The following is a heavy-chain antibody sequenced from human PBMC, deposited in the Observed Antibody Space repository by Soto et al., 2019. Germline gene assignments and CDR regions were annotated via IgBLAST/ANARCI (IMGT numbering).Heavy chain of an antibody. CDR1: SGSISSNNW. CDR2: IYHSGST. CDR3: ASVLRDYYYYTMDV. J-gene: IGHJ6*03. Sequence: QVQLQESGPGLVKPSGTLSLTCAVSSGSISSNNWWSWVRQPPGKGLEWIGEIYHSGSTNYSPSFKSRVAISVDTSKDQFSLKLSSVTAADTAVYYCASVLRDYYYYTMDVWGKGTTVTVSS. V-gene: IGHV4-4*02.